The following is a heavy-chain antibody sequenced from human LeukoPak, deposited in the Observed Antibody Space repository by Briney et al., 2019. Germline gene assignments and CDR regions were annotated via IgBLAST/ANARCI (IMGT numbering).Heavy chain of an antibody. CDR2: ISAYNGNT. J-gene: IGHJ4*02. D-gene: IGHD3-10*01. Sequence: ASVKVSCKASGYTFTSYGISWVRQAPGQGLEWMGWISAYNGNTNYAQKLQGRVTITTDTSTSTAYMELRSLRADETAVYYCGRRVGILWCGGLFSGGGGLDYWGQGTLVTVSS. CDR1: GYTFTSYG. CDR3: GRRVGILWCGGLFSGGGGLDY. V-gene: IGHV1-18*01.